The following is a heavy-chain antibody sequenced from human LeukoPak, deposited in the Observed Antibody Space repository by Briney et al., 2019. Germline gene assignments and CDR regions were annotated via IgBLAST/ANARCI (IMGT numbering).Heavy chain of an antibody. Sequence: GSLRLSCAASGFTFSSYAMSWVRQAPGKGLEWVSAISGSGGSTYYADSVKGRFTISRDNSKNTLFLLMSSLRAEDTAVYYCAKSTAPCSRGSCYSALESWGQGTLVTVSS. CDR2: ISGSGGST. CDR1: GFTFSSYA. V-gene: IGHV3-23*01. J-gene: IGHJ4*02. D-gene: IGHD2-15*01. CDR3: AKSTAPCSRGSCYSALES.